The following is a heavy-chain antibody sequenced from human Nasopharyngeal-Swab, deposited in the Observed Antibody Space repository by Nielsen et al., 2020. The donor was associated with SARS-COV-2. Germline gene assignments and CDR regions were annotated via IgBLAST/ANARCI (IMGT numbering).Heavy chain of an antibody. CDR1: GYSFTSYW. Sequence: GESLRLSCKGSGYSFTSYWISWVRQMPGKGLEWMGRIDPSDSYTNYSPSFQGHVTISADKSISTAYLQWSSLKASDTAMYYCARPGYSAWYFDLWGRGTLVTVSS. CDR2: IDPSDSYT. CDR3: ARPGYSAWYFDL. D-gene: IGHD1-1*01. V-gene: IGHV5-10-1*01. J-gene: IGHJ2*01.